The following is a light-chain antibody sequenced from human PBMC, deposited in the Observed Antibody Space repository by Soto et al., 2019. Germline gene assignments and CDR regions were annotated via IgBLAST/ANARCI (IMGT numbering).Light chain of an antibody. J-gene: IGKJ3*01. CDR2: GAS. CDR1: QSVSSSY. V-gene: IGKV3-20*01. CDR3: QQYGYSLFT. Sequence: EIVLTQSPGTLSLSPGERATLSCRASQSVSSSYLTWYQQKPGQAPRLLIYGASGRATGIPDRFSGSGSGTDFTLPISRLEPEDCAVYYCQQYGYSLFTFGPGTKVDIK.